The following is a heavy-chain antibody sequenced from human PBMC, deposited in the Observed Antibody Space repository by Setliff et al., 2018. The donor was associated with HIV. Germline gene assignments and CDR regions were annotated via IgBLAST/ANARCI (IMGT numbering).Heavy chain of an antibody. V-gene: IGHV3-23*01. CDR3: AKTQTVITVYGPFDS. J-gene: IGHJ4*02. CDR2: ISGSAGTT. D-gene: IGHD4-4*01. Sequence: GSLRLSCAASGFTFSNYAMSWVRQAPGKGLEWVSGISGSAGTTYYADSVKGRFTISRDNSNNTVYLQMNSLRAEDTAMYYCAKTQTVITVYGPFDSWGQGTPVTVSS. CDR1: GFTFSNYA.